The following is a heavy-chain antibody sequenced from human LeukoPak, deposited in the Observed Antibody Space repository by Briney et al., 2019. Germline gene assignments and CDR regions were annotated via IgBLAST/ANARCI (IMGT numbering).Heavy chain of an antibody. V-gene: IGHV3-23*01. Sequence: GGSLRLSCATSGLTFSSYAMSWVRQAPGKGLEWVSAISGSGGSTYYADSVKGRFTISRDNSKNTLYLQMNSLKIEDTAVYYCTSPGSGYSYVHLDYWGQGTLVTVSS. CDR1: GLTFSSYA. CDR2: ISGSGGST. J-gene: IGHJ4*02. CDR3: TSPGSGYSYVHLDY. D-gene: IGHD5-18*01.